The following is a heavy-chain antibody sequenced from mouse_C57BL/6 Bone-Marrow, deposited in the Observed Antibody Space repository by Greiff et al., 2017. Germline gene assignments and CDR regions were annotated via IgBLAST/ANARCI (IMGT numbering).Heavy chain of an antibody. CDR3: ARSKSHSNYDY. Sequence: VQLQQPGAELVKPGASVKLSCKASGYTFTSYWMHWVKQRPGQGLEWIGMIHPNSGSTNYNEKFKSKDTLTVDKSSSTAYMQLSSLTSEDSAVYYCARSKSHSNYDYWGQGTTLTVAS. D-gene: IGHD2-5*01. J-gene: IGHJ2*01. CDR2: IHPNSGST. CDR1: GYTFTSYW. V-gene: IGHV1-64*01.